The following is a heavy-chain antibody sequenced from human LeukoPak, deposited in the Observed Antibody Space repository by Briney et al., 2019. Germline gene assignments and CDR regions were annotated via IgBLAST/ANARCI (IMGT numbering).Heavy chain of an antibody. D-gene: IGHD6-13*01. J-gene: IGHJ4*02. Sequence: PGGSLRLSCAASGFTFSNYAMHWVRQAPGMWLEWVAVISYDGEFKYYTDSVKGRFTVSRNNAKNSLYLQMNSLRAEDTAVYYCAKVRWLRGIAAALDYWGQGTLVTVSS. V-gene: IGHV3-30*04. CDR2: ISYDGEFK. CDR3: AKVRWLRGIAAALDY. CDR1: GFTFSNYA.